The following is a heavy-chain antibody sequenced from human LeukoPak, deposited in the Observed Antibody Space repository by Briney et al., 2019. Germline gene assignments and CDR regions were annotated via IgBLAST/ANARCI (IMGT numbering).Heavy chain of an antibody. CDR1: GFTFSNSW. D-gene: IGHD3-22*01. V-gene: IGHV3-74*01. J-gene: IGHJ5*02. Sequence: GGSLRLSCAASGFTFSNSWMHWVRQAPGKGLVWVSRINPDGSTTTYADSVKGRFTISRDNAKNTVYLQMNSLRAEDTAVYYCARVLSGSWDWFDPWGQGTLVTVSS. CDR2: INPDGSTT. CDR3: ARVLSGSWDWFDP.